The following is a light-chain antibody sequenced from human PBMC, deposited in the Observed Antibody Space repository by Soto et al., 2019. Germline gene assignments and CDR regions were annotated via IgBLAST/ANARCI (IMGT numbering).Light chain of an antibody. Sequence: DIQMTQSPSTLSGSVGDRVTITCRASQTISRCLAWYQQKPGKAPKLLIYKASTLKSGVPSRFSGRGSGTECPLTISSLQPDYVATYYCQHYNSYSEALGQGTKVEL. CDR3: QHYNSYSEA. CDR2: KAS. V-gene: IGKV1-5*03. CDR1: QTISRC. J-gene: IGKJ1*01.